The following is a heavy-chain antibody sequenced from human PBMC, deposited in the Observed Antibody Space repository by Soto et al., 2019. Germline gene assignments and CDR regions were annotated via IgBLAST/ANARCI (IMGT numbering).Heavy chain of an antibody. D-gene: IGHD3-22*01. J-gene: IGHJ4*02. CDR1: GFTFSSCW. CDR3: ARGTYYDTSGYYSPHFDY. Sequence: PGGSLRLSCAASGFTFSSCWMSWVRQAPGKGLEWVANIQQDGSEKYYVDSVKGRFTISRDDAKNSLYLQMNSLRAEDTAVYYCARGTYYDTSGYYSPHFDYWGQGTLVTVSS. V-gene: IGHV3-7*04. CDR2: IQQDGSEK.